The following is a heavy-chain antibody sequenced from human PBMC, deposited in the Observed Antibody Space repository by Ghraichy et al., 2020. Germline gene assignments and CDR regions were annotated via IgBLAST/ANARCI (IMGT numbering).Heavy chain of an antibody. D-gene: IGHD3-22*01. CDR3: ARAGSSGYWGGRYNWFDP. Sequence: GSLRLSCAASGFTFSSYSMNWVRQAPGKGLEWVSSISSSSSYIYYADSVKGRFTISRDNAKNSLYLQMNSLRAEDTAVYYCARAGSSGYWGGRYNWFDPWGQGTLVTVSS. J-gene: IGHJ5*02. CDR2: ISSSSSYI. V-gene: IGHV3-21*01. CDR1: GFTFSSYS.